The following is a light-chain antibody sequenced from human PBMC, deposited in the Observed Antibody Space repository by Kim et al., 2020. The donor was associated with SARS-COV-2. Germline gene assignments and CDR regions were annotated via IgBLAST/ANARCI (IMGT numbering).Light chain of an antibody. CDR2: NNN. Sequence: QSVLTQPPSASGTPGQRVTISCSVSSSNIGSDTVDWNQHLPGAAPQLLIYNNNQRPSGVPDRFSASKSGTSASLAISGLQSEDEADYYCAAWDDSLNGPVFGGGTQLTVL. V-gene: IGLV1-44*01. CDR3: AAWDDSLNGPV. J-gene: IGLJ3*02. CDR1: SSNIGSDT.